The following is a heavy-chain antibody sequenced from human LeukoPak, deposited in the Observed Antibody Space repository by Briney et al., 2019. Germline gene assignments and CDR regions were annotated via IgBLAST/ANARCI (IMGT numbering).Heavy chain of an antibody. Sequence: SETLSLTCTVSSGSIRNSNYYWGWIRQPPGKGLEWIGSIYYSGSTYYNPSLKSRVTMSVDTSKNQFSLKLSSVTAADTAVYYCARVTHDSSVDYWGQGTLVTVSS. J-gene: IGHJ4*02. V-gene: IGHV4-39*07. CDR1: SGSIRNSNYY. D-gene: IGHD3-22*01. CDR3: ARVTHDSSVDY. CDR2: IYYSGST.